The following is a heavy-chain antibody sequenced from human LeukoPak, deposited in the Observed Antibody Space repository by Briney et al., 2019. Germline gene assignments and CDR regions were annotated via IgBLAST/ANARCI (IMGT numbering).Heavy chain of an antibody. J-gene: IGHJ4*02. Sequence: GGSLRLSCAASGFTFSTYAMSWVRQAPGKGLEWVSGINADDGRTYYADSVKGRFTISRDNSKNSLYLQMNSLRAEDTAVYYCASRAGYTGSWSAFDYWGQGTLVTVSS. V-gene: IGHV3-23*01. CDR2: INADDGRT. CDR1: GFTFSTYA. CDR3: ASRAGYTGSWSAFDY. D-gene: IGHD6-13*01.